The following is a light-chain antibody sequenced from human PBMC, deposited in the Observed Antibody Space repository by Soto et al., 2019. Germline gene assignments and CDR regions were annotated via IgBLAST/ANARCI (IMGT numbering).Light chain of an antibody. CDR1: QGISSW. V-gene: IGKV1-12*01. J-gene: IGKJ4*01. Sequence: DIQMTQSPSSVSASAGDRATITCRASQGISSWLAWYQQKPGKAPKLLIYAASSLESGVPSRFSGSGSGTDFTPTSSSLNPEDFATYHSPHTNIFPLLPFGGGTKVEIK. CDR2: AAS. CDR3: PHTNIFPLLP.